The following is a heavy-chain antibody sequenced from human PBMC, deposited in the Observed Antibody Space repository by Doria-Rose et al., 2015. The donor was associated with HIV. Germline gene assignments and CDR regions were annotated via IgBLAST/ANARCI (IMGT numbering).Heavy chain of an antibody. CDR2: IFYTGST. CDR1: RGSISHDY. CDR3: ARVLSGTYDY. J-gene: IGHJ4*02. V-gene: IGHV4-59*01. Sequence: QVQLQEPGPGLVKPSATLSLTCSVSRGSISHDYWCWLRQTPGKGLEYNGAIFYTGSTNYSPSLKSRVSISIDTSKNKFSLRLSSVTAADTAMYYCARVLSGTYDYWGQGTLVTVSS. D-gene: IGHD1-26*01.